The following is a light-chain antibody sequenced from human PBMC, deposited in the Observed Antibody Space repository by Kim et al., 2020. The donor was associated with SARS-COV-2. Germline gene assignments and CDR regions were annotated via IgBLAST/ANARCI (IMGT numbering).Light chain of an antibody. V-gene: IGLV3-1*01. Sequence: SYELTQPPSVSVSPGQTASITCSGDKLGDKFACWYQQKPGQSPVVVIYQDTKRPSGIPERFSGSNSGNTATLTISGTQALDEADYYCQTWESSGYVVFGGGTKVTVL. CDR3: QTWESSGYVV. CDR1: KLGDKF. J-gene: IGLJ2*01. CDR2: QDT.